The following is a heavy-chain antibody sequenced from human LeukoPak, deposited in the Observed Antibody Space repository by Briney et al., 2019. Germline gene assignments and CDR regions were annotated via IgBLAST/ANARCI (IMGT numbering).Heavy chain of an antibody. D-gene: IGHD3-22*01. CDR3: AREGTRSSGYLYY. Sequence: SETLSLTCAVYGGSFSGYYWSCVRQPPGKGLEWIGEINHSGSTTYNPSLKSRVTISVDTSKNQFSLKLRSVTAADTAVYYCAREGTRSSGYLYYWGQGTLVTVSS. CDR2: INHSGST. CDR1: GGSFSGYY. V-gene: IGHV4-34*01. J-gene: IGHJ4*02.